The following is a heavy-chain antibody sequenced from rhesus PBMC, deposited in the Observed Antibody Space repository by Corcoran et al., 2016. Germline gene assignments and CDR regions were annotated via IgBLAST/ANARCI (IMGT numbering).Heavy chain of an antibody. V-gene: IGHV4-73*01. CDR1: GGSITGYY. J-gene: IGHJ5-1*01. CDR2: IDGNSASP. Sequence: QVKLQQWGEGLVKPSETLSLTCAVYGGSITGYYWSWIRQPPGKGPEWIGNIDGNSASPNYNPSPKMRVTISNDPSKNQFSLKLSSVTAADTAVYYCASPLSGSWRGGRFDVWGPGVLVTVSS. CDR3: ASPLSGSWRGGRFDV. D-gene: IGHD6-25*01.